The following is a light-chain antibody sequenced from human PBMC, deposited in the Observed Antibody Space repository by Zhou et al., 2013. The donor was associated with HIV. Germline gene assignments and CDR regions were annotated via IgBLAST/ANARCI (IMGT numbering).Light chain of an antibody. CDR1: QVIRDG. J-gene: IGKJ1*01. CDR3: QQYNSYLWT. CDR2: ATF. Sequence: DIQMTQSPSSLSASVGDRVTITCRASQVIRDGLGWYQQKPGKAPKRLIYATFNLQSGVPSRFSGSGSGTSFTLTINSLQPDDSATYYCQQYNSYLWTFGQGTKVEIK. V-gene: IGKV1-17*01.